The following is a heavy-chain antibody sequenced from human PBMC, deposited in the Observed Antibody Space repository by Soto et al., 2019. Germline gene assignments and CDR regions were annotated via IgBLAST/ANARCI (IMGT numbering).Heavy chain of an antibody. Sequence: ASVKVSCKASGGTFSSYAISWVRQAPGQGLEWMGGIIPIFGTANYAQKFQGRVTITADESTSTAYMELSSLRSEDTAVYYCARQGGVGYFCSGGSCYFYWGQGTLVTVSS. CDR1: GGTFSSYA. V-gene: IGHV1-69*13. CDR2: IIPIFGTA. J-gene: IGHJ4*02. D-gene: IGHD2-15*01. CDR3: ARQGGVGYFCSGGSCYFY.